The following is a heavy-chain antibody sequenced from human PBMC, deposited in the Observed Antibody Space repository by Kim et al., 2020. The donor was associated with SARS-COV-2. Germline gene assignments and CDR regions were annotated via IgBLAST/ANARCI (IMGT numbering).Heavy chain of an antibody. Sequence: GGSLRLSCAASGFTFSSYAMHWVRQAPGKGLEWVAVISYDGSNKYYADSVKGRFTISRDNSKNTLYLQMNSLRAEDTAVYYCARGRETGTLGYWGQGTLVTVSS. J-gene: IGHJ4*02. CDR3: ARGRETGTLGY. CDR1: GFTFSSYA. CDR2: ISYDGSNK. V-gene: IGHV3-30-3*01. D-gene: IGHD1-7*01.